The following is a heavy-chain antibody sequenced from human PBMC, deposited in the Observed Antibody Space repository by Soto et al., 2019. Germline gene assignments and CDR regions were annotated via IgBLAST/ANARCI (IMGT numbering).Heavy chain of an antibody. D-gene: IGHD5-18*01. J-gene: IGHJ4*02. CDR1: GFTFNNAW. CDR3: TAGLGTSVTDC. Sequence: GGSLRLSCAASGFTFNNAWMTWVRQAPGKGLEWVGRITRKVDGGTTDYAESVKDRFIISRDDSKNMVYLQMSSLKTEDTAVYYCTAGLGTSVTDCWGRGTLVTVSS. V-gene: IGHV3-15*01. CDR2: ITRKVDGGTT.